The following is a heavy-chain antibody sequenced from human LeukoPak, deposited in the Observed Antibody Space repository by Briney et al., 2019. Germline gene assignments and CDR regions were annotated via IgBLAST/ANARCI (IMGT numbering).Heavy chain of an antibody. D-gene: IGHD2-15*01. V-gene: IGHV1-18*01. Sequence: GASVKVSCKASGYTFTSSGISWVRQAPGQGLEWMGWISAYDGHTNYAQKFQGRVTMTTDTSTSTAYMELRSLRSDDTAVYYCARVYTPPYCSGGTCYSGLDPWGQGTLVTVSS. CDR2: ISAYDGHT. J-gene: IGHJ5*02. CDR3: ARVYTPPYCSGGTCYSGLDP. CDR1: GYTFTSSG.